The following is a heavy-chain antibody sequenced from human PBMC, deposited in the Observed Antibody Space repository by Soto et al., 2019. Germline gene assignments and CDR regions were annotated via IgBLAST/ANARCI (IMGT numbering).Heavy chain of an antibody. CDR3: ARDGGYYDFWSGSNWFDP. CDR1: GGSISSYS. CDR2: IYHSGST. D-gene: IGHD3-3*01. Sequence: SETLSLTCTVSGGSISSYSWSWIRQPPGKGLEWIGYIYHSGSTYYNPSLKSRVTISVDRSKNQFSLKLSSVTAADTAVYYCARDGGYYDFWSGSNWFDPWGQGTLVTVSS. J-gene: IGHJ5*02. V-gene: IGHV4-30-2*01.